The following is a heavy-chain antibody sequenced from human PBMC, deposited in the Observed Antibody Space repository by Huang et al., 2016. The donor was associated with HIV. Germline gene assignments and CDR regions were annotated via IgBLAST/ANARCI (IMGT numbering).Heavy chain of an antibody. Sequence: QVHLVQSGVDVKKPGASVKVSCKDSDYTFTKYWVSWVRQAPGKGLEWRVWINTYNGNTNYAQKVQGRVTMTTDKSTNTAYMELGSLRYDDTAVYYCARDRVPAVRYYYGMDVWGQGTTVTVTS. V-gene: IGHV1-18*04. J-gene: IGHJ6*02. CDR2: INTYNGNT. D-gene: IGHD3-16*02. CDR1: DYTFTKYW. CDR3: ARDRVPAVRYYYGMDV.